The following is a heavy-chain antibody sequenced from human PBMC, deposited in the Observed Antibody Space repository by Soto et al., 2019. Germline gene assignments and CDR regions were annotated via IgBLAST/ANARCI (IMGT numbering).Heavy chain of an antibody. CDR1: GGTFSSYA. CDR2: IIPIFGTA. D-gene: IGHD2-2*02. J-gene: IGHJ6*02. CDR3: ARGTIKYCSSTSCYKDSYYYGMDV. V-gene: IGHV1-69*06. Sequence: GASVKVSCKASGGTFSSYAISWVRQAPGQGLEWMGGIIPIFGTANYAQKFQGRVTITADKSTSTAYMELSSLRSEDTAVYYCARGTIKYCSSTSCYKDSYYYGMDVWGQGTTVTVSS.